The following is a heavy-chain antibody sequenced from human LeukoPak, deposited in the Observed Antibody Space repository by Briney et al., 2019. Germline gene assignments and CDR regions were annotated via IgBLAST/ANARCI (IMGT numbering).Heavy chain of an antibody. D-gene: IGHD3-22*01. CDR3: AKADSSGPYDNWFDP. J-gene: IGHJ5*02. CDR2: ISGSGGST. Sequence: GGSLRLSCEASGFTFSSYAMSWVRQAPGKGLEWVSAISGSGGSTYYADSVKGRFTISRDNSKNTLYLQMNSLRAEDTAVYYCAKADSSGPYDNWFDPWGQGTLVTVSS. V-gene: IGHV3-23*01. CDR1: GFTFSSYA.